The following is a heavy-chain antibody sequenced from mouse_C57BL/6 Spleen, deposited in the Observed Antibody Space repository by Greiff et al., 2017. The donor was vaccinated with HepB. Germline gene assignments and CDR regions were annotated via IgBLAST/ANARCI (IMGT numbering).Heavy chain of an antibody. CDR1: GYTFTDYN. D-gene: IGHD1-1*01. CDR3: ASGGIITTVVAKYFDY. CDR2: INPNNGGT. V-gene: IGHV1-22*01. Sequence: VQLQQSGPELVKPGASVKMSCKASGYTFTDYNMHWVKQSHGKSLEWIGYINPNNGGTSYNQKFKGKATLTVNKSSSTAYMELRSLTSEDSAVYDCASGGIITTVVAKYFDYWGQGTTLTVSS. J-gene: IGHJ2*01.